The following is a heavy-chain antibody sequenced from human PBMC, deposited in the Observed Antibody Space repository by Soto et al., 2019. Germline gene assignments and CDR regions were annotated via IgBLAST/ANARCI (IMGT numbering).Heavy chain of an antibody. V-gene: IGHV4-39*07. J-gene: IGHJ4*02. CDR1: GASINSNTYY. CDR2: VFSSGTT. Sequence: SETLSLTCTVSGASINSNTYYWGWIRQTPGKGLEWIGSVFSSGTTYYSPSLKGRVSILMDMSRNQFFLNLSSVTAADTATYYCARRRVFFGYWGQGARVTVSS. CDR3: ARRRVFFGY.